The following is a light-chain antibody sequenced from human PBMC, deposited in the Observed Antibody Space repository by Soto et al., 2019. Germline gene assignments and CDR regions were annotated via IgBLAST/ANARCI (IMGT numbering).Light chain of an antibody. Sequence: QSALTQPASVSGSPGQSITISCTGTSSDVGGYNYVSWYQQHPGKAPKLMIYEVSNRPSGVSNRFSGSKSGNTASLTISGLQAEDEDDYYCSSYTSSSTLDVVFGGGTKVTVL. CDR1: SSDVGGYNY. CDR3: SSYTSSSTLDVV. V-gene: IGLV2-14*01. J-gene: IGLJ2*01. CDR2: EVS.